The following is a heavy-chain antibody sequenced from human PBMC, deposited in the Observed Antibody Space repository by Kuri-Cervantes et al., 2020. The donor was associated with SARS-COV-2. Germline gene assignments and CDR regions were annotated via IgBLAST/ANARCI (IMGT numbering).Heavy chain of an antibody. Sequence: GESLKISCAASGFTVSSYSMNWVRQAPGKGLEWVSSISSSSSYIYYADSVKGRFTISRDNAKNSLYLQMNSLRAEDTAVYYCARPAETGTRFDYWGQGTLVTVSS. J-gene: IGHJ4*02. CDR3: ARPAETGTRFDY. V-gene: IGHV3-21*01. CDR2: ISSSSSYI. D-gene: IGHD1-1*01. CDR1: GFTVSSYS.